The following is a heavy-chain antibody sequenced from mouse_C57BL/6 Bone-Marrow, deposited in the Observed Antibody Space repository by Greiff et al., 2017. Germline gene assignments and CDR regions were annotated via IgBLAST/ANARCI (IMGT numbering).Heavy chain of an antibody. CDR3: ARREDCYPWYFDV. Sequence: QVQLQQSGAELAKPGASVKLSCKASGYTFTSYWMHWVKQRPGQGLEWIGYINPSSGYTKYNQKFKDKATLTADKSSSTAYMQLSSLTYEDSAVYYCARREDCYPWYFDVWGTGTTVTVSS. CDR1: GYTFTSYW. V-gene: IGHV1-7*01. CDR2: INPSSGYT. J-gene: IGHJ1*03. D-gene: IGHD2-3*01.